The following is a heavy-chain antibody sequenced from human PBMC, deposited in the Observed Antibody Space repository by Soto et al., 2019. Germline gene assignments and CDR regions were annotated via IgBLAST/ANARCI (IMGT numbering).Heavy chain of an antibody. V-gene: IGHV3-23*01. CDR2: ISGSGGST. CDR1: GHTFQNYA. J-gene: IGHJ4*01. D-gene: IGHD2-2*01. CDR3: AKGSSGIGVVLAALN. Sequence: PGGSLRLSCVASGHTFQNYAMTWVRQAPGKGLEWVSGISGSGGSTYYADSVRGRFTISRDDSKNTLYLQLSSLRAEDTAVYYCAKGSSGIGVVLAALNWGQGTLVNVAS.